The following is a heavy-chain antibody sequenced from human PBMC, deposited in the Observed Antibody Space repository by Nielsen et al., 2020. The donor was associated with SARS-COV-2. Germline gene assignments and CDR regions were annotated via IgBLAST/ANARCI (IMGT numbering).Heavy chain of an antibody. V-gene: IGHV3-23*01. D-gene: IGHD4-11*01. J-gene: IGHJ4*02. CDR1: GFMFDNYG. CDR2: LSGSGSTT. Sequence: GGSLRLSCAASGFMFDNYGMSWVRQAPGKGLEWVSGLSGSGSTTYYAGSVRGRFTISRDSSNNTLYLHMNSLRAEDTAMYYCVKDTWVTAVNDFDYWGRGTLVTVSS. CDR3: VKDTWVTAVNDFDY.